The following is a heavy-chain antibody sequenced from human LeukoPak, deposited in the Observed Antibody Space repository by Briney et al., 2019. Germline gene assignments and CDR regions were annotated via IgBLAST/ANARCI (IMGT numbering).Heavy chain of an antibody. Sequence: PGGSLRLSCATSGFTFNNYNMNWVRQAPGRALEWVSSITSSGTYIFYADSVKGRFTISRDNAKNSLYLQMNSLRAEDTAVYYCATLVSFDYWGQGTLVTVSS. V-gene: IGHV3-21*01. J-gene: IGHJ4*02. CDR1: GFTFNNYN. CDR3: ATLVSFDY. CDR2: ITSSGTYI.